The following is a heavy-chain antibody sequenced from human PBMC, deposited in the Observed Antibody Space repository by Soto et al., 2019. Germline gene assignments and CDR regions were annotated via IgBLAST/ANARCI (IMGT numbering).Heavy chain of an antibody. V-gene: IGHV4-38-2*01. CDR1: GYSISSGYY. J-gene: IGHJ4*02. CDR2: IYHSGST. D-gene: IGHD3-22*01. Sequence: QVQLQESGPGLVKPSETLSLTCAVSGYSISSGYYWGWIRQPPGKGLEWIGSIYHSGSTYDNPSRKNRVTITVDTSKHQFSLKLSSVTAADTAVYYCARASPITMIVVWGQGTLVTVSS. CDR3: ARASPITMIVV.